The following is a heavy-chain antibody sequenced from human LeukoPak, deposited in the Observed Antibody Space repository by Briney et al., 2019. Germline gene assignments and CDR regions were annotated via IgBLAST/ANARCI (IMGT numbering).Heavy chain of an antibody. CDR2: ISSSSSTI. CDR1: GFTFSSYS. J-gene: IGHJ5*02. D-gene: IGHD6-25*01. CDR3: AREPAAAGKNWFDP. Sequence: GGSLRLSCAASGFTFSSYSMNWVRQAPGKGLEWASYISSSSSTIYYADSVKGRFTISRDNAKNSLYLQMNSLRVEDTAMYYCAREPAAAGKNWFDPWGQGTLVTVSP. V-gene: IGHV3-48*01.